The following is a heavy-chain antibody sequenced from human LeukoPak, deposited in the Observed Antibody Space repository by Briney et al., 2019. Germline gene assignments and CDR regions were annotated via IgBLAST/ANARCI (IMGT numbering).Heavy chain of an antibody. Sequence: GGSLRLSCAASGFTFSSYWMSWVRQAPGKGLEWVANIKKDGSEKYYVDSVKGRFTISRDNAKTSLYLQMNSLRAEDTALYYCAKLEGYCSSSTCHGNWYFDRWGRGTLVTVSS. D-gene: IGHD2-2*01. CDR3: AKLEGYCSSSTCHGNWYFDR. V-gene: IGHV3-7*03. CDR1: GFTFSSYW. CDR2: IKKDGSEK. J-gene: IGHJ2*01.